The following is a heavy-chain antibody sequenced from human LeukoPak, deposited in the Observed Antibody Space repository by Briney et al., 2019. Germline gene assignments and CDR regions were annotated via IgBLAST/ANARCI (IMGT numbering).Heavy chain of an antibody. CDR1: GFTVSSNY. J-gene: IGHJ3*02. D-gene: IGHD5-18*01. CDR2: IYSGGST. V-gene: IGHV3-53*01. Sequence: GGSLRLSCAASGFTVSSNYMSWVRQAPGKGLEWVSVIYSGGSTYYADSVKGRFTISRANSKNTLYLQMNSLRAEDTAVYYCAREGQPHDAFDIWGQGTMVTVSS. CDR3: AREGQPHDAFDI.